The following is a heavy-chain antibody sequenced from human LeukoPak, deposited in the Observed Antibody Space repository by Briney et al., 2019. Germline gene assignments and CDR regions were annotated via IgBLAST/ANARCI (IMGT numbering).Heavy chain of an antibody. Sequence: SETLSLTCSVSGGSFSNHFWSWVRQPAGKGLEWIGRIYPSGNTNYNPSLKSRVTLSVDTSKTQFYLSLSSVTAADTAVYYCAREDSGSYYNFYYFYMDVWGKGTTVTVSS. V-gene: IGHV4-4*07. D-gene: IGHD3-10*01. CDR2: IYPSGNT. CDR3: AREDSGSYYNFYYFYMDV. J-gene: IGHJ6*03. CDR1: GGSFSNHF.